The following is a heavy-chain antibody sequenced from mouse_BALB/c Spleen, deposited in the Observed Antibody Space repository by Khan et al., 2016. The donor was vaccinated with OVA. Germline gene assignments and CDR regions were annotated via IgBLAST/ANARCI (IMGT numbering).Heavy chain of an antibody. V-gene: IGHV9-3*02. D-gene: IGHD1-2*01. J-gene: IGHJ2*01. CDR1: GYTFTNYG. CDR2: INTDTGEP. CDR3: ARLMTTLFDY. Sequence: QIQLVQSGPELKKPGETVKISCKASGYTFTNYGMNWVKQAPGKGLKWMGWINTDTGEPTYAEEFKGRFAFSLETSANTAYLQINNLRNDDTATYFCARLMTTLFDYWGQGTTLTVSS.